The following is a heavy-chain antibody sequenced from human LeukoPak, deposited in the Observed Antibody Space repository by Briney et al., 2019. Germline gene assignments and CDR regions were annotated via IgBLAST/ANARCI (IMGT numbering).Heavy chain of an antibody. J-gene: IGHJ6*02. Sequence: GRSLRLSCAASGFTVDSNYMSWVRQAPGKGLEWVSLIYTGGSTYYADSVRGRFTISRDNSKNTLYLQMNSLRPEDPAVYYCARGFGKAAANVFGGYTMDVWGQGTTVTISS. CDR3: ARGFGKAAANVFGGYTMDV. D-gene: IGHD6-13*01. V-gene: IGHV3-66*02. CDR2: IYTGGST. CDR1: GFTVDSNY.